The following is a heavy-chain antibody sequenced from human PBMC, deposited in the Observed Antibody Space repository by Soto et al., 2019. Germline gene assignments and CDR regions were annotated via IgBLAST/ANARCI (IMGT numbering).Heavy chain of an antibody. CDR2: VIIMFDTP. D-gene: IGHD3-16*01. V-gene: IGHV1-69*06. CDR3: ARDEDLGSSMDV. J-gene: IGHJ6*02. CDR1: GGTFTSYS. Sequence: QVQLVQSGAEVKKPGSSVKVSCKASGGTFTSYSISWVRQAPGQRLEWMGGVIIMFDTPNYAQKFQGRVTTTADKSTSTAYMELRSLRSEDTAVYYCARDEDLGSSMDVLGQGTTVTVSS.